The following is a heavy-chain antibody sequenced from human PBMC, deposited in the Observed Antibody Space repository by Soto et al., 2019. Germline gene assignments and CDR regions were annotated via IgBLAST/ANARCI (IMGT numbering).Heavy chain of an antibody. V-gene: IGHV3-48*02. CDR1: GFTFSSYS. CDR3: AREGSVVGDFTPLYYYYYGMDV. Sequence: GGSLRLSCAASGFTFSSYSMNWVRQAPGKGLEWVSYISSSSSTIYYADSVKGRFTISRDNAKNSLYLQMNSLRDEDTAVYYCAREGSVVGDFTPLYYYYYGMDVWGQGTTVTVSS. CDR2: ISSSSSTI. D-gene: IGHD4-17*01. J-gene: IGHJ6*02.